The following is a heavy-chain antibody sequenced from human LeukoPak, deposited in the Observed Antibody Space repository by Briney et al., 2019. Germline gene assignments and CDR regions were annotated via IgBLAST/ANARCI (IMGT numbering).Heavy chain of an antibody. CDR2: IHYSGST. D-gene: IGHD6-19*01. CDR1: GGSISSYY. CDR3: ARVRLVRPRLGWNHGNWFDP. V-gene: IGHV4-59*01. J-gene: IGHJ5*02. Sequence: SETLSLTCTVSGGSISSYYWSWIRQPPGKGLEWIGYIHYSGSTNYNPSLKSRVTISVDTSKNQFSLKLSSVTAADTAVYYCARVRLVRPRLGWNHGNWFDPWGQGTLVTVSS.